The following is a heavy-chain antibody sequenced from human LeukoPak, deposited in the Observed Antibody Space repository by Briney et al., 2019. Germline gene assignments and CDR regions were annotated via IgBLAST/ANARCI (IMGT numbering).Heavy chain of an antibody. V-gene: IGHV4-59*12. CDR3: AREGSGNYYGSGTYGNFQH. J-gene: IGHJ1*01. Sequence: SETLSLTCTVSGGSISSYYWSWIRQPPGKGLEWIGYIYYSGSTNYNPSLKSRVTISVDTSKNQFSLKLSSVSAADTAVYYCAREGSGNYYGSGTYGNFQHWGQGTLATVSS. CDR1: GGSISSYY. D-gene: IGHD3-10*01. CDR2: IYYSGST.